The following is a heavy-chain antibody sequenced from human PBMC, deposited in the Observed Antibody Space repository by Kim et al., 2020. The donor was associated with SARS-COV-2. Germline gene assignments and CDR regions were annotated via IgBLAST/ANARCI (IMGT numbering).Heavy chain of an antibody. J-gene: IGHJ4*02. Sequence: ADATRGRFTISRDNTKNTRYLRMNGLRAEDTAVYYCAKDQGQSYFDYGGQGTLVTVSS. D-gene: IGHD4-4*01. V-gene: IGHV3-23*03. CDR3: AKDQGQSYFDY.